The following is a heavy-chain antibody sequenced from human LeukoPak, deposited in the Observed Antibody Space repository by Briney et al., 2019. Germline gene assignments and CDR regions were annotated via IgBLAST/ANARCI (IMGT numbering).Heavy chain of an antibody. V-gene: IGHV4-4*07. CDR3: ARHQYYYDSSDYLNQYFDL. Sequence: SETLSLTCTVSGGSISTFYWSWIRQPAGKGLEWIGHIDSSGSANYNPSLKSRVSMSVDTSKNQFSLKLNSVTAADTAVYYCARHQYYYDSSDYLNQYFDLWGRDTLVTVSS. CDR2: IDSSGSA. D-gene: IGHD3-22*01. J-gene: IGHJ2*01. CDR1: GGSISTFY.